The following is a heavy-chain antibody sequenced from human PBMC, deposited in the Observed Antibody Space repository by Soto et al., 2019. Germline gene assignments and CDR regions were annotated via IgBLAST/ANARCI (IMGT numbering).Heavy chain of an antibody. V-gene: IGHV3-7*01. CDR3: ARGTGGATSSGKDQFDY. Sequence: EMQLVESGGGLVQPGGSLRLSCAGSGFIFGNFWMTWVRQAPGKGLEWVANIKQDGSEKYYVDSVKGRFTISRDNVKNSLYLQMNSLRSEDTAVYYCARGTGGATSSGKDQFDYWGQGTLVPVSS. J-gene: IGHJ4*02. CDR2: IKQDGSEK. D-gene: IGHD1-26*01. CDR1: GFIFGNFW.